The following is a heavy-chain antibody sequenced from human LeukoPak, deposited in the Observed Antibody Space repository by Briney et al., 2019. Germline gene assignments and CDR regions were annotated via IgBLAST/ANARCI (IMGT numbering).Heavy chain of an antibody. V-gene: IGHV3-23*01. Sequence: GGSLRLSCAASGFTFSSIAMTWVRQAPGKGLEWVSTIRGNGDTAYNADSVKGRFTISRDNSKNTLYLQMNSLRAEDTAVYYCAKVHYYDSSGYYSEVDYWGQGTLVTVSS. CDR3: AKVHYYDSSGYYSEVDY. CDR2: IRGNGDTA. J-gene: IGHJ4*02. D-gene: IGHD3-22*01. CDR1: GFTFSSIA.